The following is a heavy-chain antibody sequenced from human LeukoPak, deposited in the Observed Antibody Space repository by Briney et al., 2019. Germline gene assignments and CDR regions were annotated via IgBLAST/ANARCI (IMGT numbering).Heavy chain of an antibody. CDR3: ARRRYDCYDY. CDR2: ITVYNNNT. D-gene: IGHD3-16*01. Sequence: ASVKVSCKASGYTFSGYGMAWVRQAPGQGLEWMGWITVYNNNTKYAQKFQDRVTMTTDTSTRIGYMELRRLRSDDTAVYYCARRRYDCYDYWGQGTLVTVSS. CDR1: GYTFSGYG. J-gene: IGHJ4*02. V-gene: IGHV1-18*01.